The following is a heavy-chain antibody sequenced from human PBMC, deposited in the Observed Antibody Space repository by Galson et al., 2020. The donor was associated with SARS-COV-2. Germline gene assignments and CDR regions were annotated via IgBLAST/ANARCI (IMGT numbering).Heavy chain of an antibody. CDR2: IYPGDSDT. CDR3: ASPSSSDFWGPQGWFDP. CDR1: GYSFTSYW. Sequence: HGESLKISCQGSGYSFTSYWIGWVRQMPGKGLEWMGIIYPGDSDTRYSPSFQGQVTISADKSISTAYLQWSSLKASDTAMYYCASPSSSDFWGPQGWFDPWGQGTLVTVSS. V-gene: IGHV5-51*01. D-gene: IGHD3-3*01. J-gene: IGHJ5*02.